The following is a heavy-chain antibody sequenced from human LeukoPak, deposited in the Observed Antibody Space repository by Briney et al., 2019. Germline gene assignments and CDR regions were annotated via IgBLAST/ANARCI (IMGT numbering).Heavy chain of an antibody. CDR1: GFTFTSYG. CDR2: ISVHNGNT. D-gene: IGHD6-19*01. Sequence: GGSVKVSCNASGFTFTSYGISWVRQAPGQGLEWMGWISVHNGNTNYAQKVQGRVTMTTDTSTSTAYMELTSLRSDDTAVYFCARDRTPWVAGTRGMDVWGQGTAVTVSS. CDR3: ARDRTPWVAGTRGMDV. J-gene: IGHJ6*02. V-gene: IGHV1-18*01.